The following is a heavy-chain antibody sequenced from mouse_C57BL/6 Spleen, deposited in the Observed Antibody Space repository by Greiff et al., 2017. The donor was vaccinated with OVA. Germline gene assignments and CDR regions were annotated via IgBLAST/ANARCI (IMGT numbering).Heavy chain of an antibody. CDR2: IDPETGGT. D-gene: IGHD1-1*01. J-gene: IGHJ2*01. CDR1: GYTFTDYE. V-gene: IGHV1-15*01. CDR3: TRSRVITTVVANFDY. Sequence: VKLQESGAELVRPGASVTLSCKASGYTFTDYEMHWVKQTPVHGLEWIGAIDPETGGTAYNQKFKGKAILTADKSSSTAYMELRSLTSEDSAVYYCTRSRVITTVVANFDYWGQGTTLTVSS.